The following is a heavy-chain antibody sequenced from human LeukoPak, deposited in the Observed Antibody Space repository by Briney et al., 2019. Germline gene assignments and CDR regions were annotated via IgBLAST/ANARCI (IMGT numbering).Heavy chain of an antibody. CDR3: ARERAHYDILAGYYDRARGAFDI. CDR1: GGSISSYY. Sequence: SETLSLTCTVSGGSISSYYWSWIRQPPGKGLEWIGYIYYSGSTNYNPPLKSRVTISVDTSKNQFSLKLSSVTAADTAVYYCARERAHYDILAGYYDRARGAFDIWGQGTMVTVSS. D-gene: IGHD3-9*01. CDR2: IYYSGST. J-gene: IGHJ3*02. V-gene: IGHV4-59*01.